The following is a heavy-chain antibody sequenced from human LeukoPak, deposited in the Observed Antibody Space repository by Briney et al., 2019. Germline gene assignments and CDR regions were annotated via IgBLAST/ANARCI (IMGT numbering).Heavy chain of an antibody. CDR2: MNPNSGNT. CDR3: ARAPHRNLLLNYDYVFDY. V-gene: IGHV1-8*03. D-gene: IGHD3-16*01. Sequence: ASVKVSCKASGYTFTSYDINWVRQASGQGLEWMGWMNPNSGNTDYAQKFQGRVTFTRDTSITTAYMELSSLRSDDTAVYYCARAPHRNLLLNYDYVFDYWGQGTLATVSS. J-gene: IGHJ4*02. CDR1: GYTFTSYD.